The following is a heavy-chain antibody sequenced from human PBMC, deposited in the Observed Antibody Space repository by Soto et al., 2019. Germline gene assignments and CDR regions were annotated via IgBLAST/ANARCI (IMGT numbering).Heavy chain of an antibody. J-gene: IGHJ4*02. D-gene: IGHD2-15*01. CDR1: GYTFTTYS. CDR3: ARGGIGYCSGGRCYYDI. Sequence: ASVKVSCKASGYTFTTYSMHWLRQAPGQGLEWMGWINTNTGNPTYAQVFTGRLIFSLDTSVSTAYLQISGLKAEDTAVYYCARGGIGYCSGGRCYYDIWGQGTLVNVS. CDR2: INTNTGNP. V-gene: IGHV7-4-1*01.